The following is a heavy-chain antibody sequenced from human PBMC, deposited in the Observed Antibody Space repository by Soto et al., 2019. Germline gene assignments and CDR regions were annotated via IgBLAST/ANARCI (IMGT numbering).Heavy chain of an antibody. D-gene: IGHD4-17*01. Sequence: QVHLQESGPGLVKPSQTLSLTCTVSGGSISSSDYYWSWIRQPPGKGLEWIGYIYSSGNTYYNPSLKSRLTISVDTSKNHYSLKLNSVTAADTALYYCARGLSAATVVNCYFDYCGQGTLVTVSA. CDR1: GGSISSSDYY. J-gene: IGHJ4*02. V-gene: IGHV4-31*03. CDR3: ARGLSAATVVNCYFDY. CDR2: IYSSGNT.